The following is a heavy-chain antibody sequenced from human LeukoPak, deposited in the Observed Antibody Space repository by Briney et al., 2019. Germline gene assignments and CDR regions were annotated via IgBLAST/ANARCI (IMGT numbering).Heavy chain of an antibody. CDR2: IYYSGST. CDR1: GGSISSGDYY. D-gene: IGHD2-2*01. V-gene: IGHV4-30-4*01. J-gene: IGHJ6*02. CDR3: ARGGTSRLYYYYGMDV. Sequence: SETLSLTCTVSGGSISSGDYYWSWIRQPPGKGLEWIGYIYYSGSTYYNPSLKSRVTISVDTSKNQFSLKLSSVTAADTAVYYCARGGTSRLYYYYGMDVWGQGTTVTVSS.